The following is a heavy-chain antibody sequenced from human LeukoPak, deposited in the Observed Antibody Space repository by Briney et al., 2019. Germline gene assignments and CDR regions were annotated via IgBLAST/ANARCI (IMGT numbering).Heavy chain of an antibody. V-gene: IGHV1-2*02. CDR3: TRRTVLLVGAFDI. D-gene: IGHD2-15*01. CDR1: GYTFTGYY. Sequence: ASVKVCCKASGYTFTGYYMRRVRQAPGQGLEWVGGINPNSGGTNYAQKFQGRVTMTRDTSISTAYMELSRLRSDDTAVYYCTRRTVLLVGAFDIWGQGTMVTVSS. J-gene: IGHJ3*02. CDR2: INPNSGGT.